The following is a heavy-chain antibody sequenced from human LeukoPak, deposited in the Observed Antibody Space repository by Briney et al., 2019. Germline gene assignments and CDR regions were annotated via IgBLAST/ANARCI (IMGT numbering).Heavy chain of an antibody. CDR3: ARDAHSVESSGYYAHY. V-gene: IGHV1-69*13. Sequence: SVKVSCMASGGTFSSYAISWVRQPPRQGLECMGGIIPIFGTANYAQKFQGRVTITAVESTSTAYMELSSLRSEDTAVYYCARDAHSVESSGYYAHYWGQGTLVTVSS. J-gene: IGHJ4*02. CDR2: IIPIFGTA. CDR1: GGTFSSYA. D-gene: IGHD3-22*01.